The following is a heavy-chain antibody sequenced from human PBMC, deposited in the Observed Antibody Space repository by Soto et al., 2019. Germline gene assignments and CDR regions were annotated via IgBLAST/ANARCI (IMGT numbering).Heavy chain of an antibody. CDR1: GFTFSSYG. J-gene: IGHJ5*02. CDR3: ARDNVPTTVTGYNWFDP. CDR2: IWYDGSNK. D-gene: IGHD4-4*01. Sequence: GGSLRLSCAASGFTFSSYGMHWVRQAPGKGLEWVAVIWYDGSNKYYADSVKGRFTISRDNSKNTVYLQVNSPRAEDTAMYYCARDNVPTTVTGYNWFDPWGQGTLVTVS. V-gene: IGHV3-33*01.